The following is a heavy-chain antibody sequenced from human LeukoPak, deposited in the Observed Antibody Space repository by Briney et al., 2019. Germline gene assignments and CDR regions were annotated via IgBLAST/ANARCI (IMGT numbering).Heavy chain of an antibody. CDR1: GYTFTSYW. J-gene: IGHJ5*02. Sequence: GESLKISCKGSGYTFTSYWIGWVRQMPGKGLEWMGIIYPGDSDTRYSPSFQGHVTISADKSISTAYLQWSSLKASDTAMYYCARRGYCSSTSCRNWFDPWGQGTLVTVSS. CDR3: ARRGYCSSTSCRNWFDP. V-gene: IGHV5-51*01. D-gene: IGHD2-2*01. CDR2: IYPGDSDT.